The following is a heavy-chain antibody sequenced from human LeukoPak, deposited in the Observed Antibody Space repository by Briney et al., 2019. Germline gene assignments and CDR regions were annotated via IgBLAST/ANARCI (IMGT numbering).Heavy chain of an antibody. CDR2: INADGKNT. D-gene: IGHD5-12*01. J-gene: IGHJ4*02. Sequence: GGSLRLSCAASGFTFSSYAMHWVRQAPGKGLVWVSRINADGKNTTYADSVKGRFTISRDNAKNTLYLQMSSLRAEDTAIYYCVYSGYDWTYYFDWWGQGTLVTVSS. CDR1: GFTFSSYA. CDR3: VYSGYDWTYYFDW. V-gene: IGHV3-74*01.